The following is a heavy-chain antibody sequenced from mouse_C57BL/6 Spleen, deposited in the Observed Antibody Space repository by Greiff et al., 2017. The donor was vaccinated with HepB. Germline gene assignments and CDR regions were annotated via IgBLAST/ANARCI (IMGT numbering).Heavy chain of an antibody. V-gene: IGHV1-82*01. CDR2: IYPGDGDT. CDR1: GYAFSSSW. J-gene: IGHJ4*01. CDR3: ARFHDGYYYAMDY. D-gene: IGHD2-3*01. Sequence: QVQLKQSGPELVKPGASVKISCKASGYAFSSSWMNWVKQRPGKGLEWIGRIYPGDGDTNYNGKFKGKATLTADKSSSTAYMQLSSLTSEDSAVYFCARFHDGYYYAMDYWGQGTSVTVSS.